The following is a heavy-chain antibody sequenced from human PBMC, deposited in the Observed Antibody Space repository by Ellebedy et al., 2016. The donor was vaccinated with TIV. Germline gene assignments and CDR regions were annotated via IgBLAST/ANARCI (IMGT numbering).Heavy chain of an antibody. CDR3: ARPPDYTSDPFDF. D-gene: IGHD2-2*02. J-gene: IGHJ4*02. V-gene: IGHV5-51*01. CDR2: IYPGDSDT. CDR1: GYSFSTYW. Sequence: GESLKISCKGSGYSFSTYWIAWVRQMPGKGLEWMGMIYPGDSDTRYSPSFQGQVTISADKSINTAYLQWSSLRASDTAMYYCARPPDYTSDPFDFWGQGTLVTVSS.